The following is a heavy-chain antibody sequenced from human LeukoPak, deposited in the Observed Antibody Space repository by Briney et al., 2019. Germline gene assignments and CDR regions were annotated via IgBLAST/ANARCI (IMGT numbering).Heavy chain of an antibody. CDR2: ISAYNGNT. J-gene: IGHJ3*02. CDR3: AAESIVVVDDAFDI. D-gene: IGHD3-22*01. Sequence: ASVKVSCKASSYTFTSYGISWVRQAPGQGLEWMGWISAYNGNTSYAQKLQGRVTMTTDTSTSTAYMDLRSLRSDDTAVYYCAAESIVVVDDAFDIWGQGTMVTVSS. CDR1: SYTFTSYG. V-gene: IGHV1-18*01.